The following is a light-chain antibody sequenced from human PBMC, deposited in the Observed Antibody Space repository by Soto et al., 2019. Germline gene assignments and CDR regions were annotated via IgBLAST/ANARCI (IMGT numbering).Light chain of an antibody. V-gene: IGLV1-47*01. J-gene: IGLJ7*01. CDR3: AAWDDTVNGLV. Sequence: QSVLTQSPSASGTPGQRVTISCSGSSANIGSNYVYWYQQFPGTAPRLLIYRADQRPSEVPDRFSGSKSGTSASLAISGLRSEDEAAYYCAAWDDTVNGLVFGGGTQLTVL. CDR1: SANIGSNY. CDR2: RAD.